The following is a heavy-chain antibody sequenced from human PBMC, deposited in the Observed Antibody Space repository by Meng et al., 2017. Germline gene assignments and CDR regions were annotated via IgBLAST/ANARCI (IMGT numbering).Heavy chain of an antibody. D-gene: IGHD3-10*01. CDR3: ASMVY. CDR1: GVPFRCHA. Sequence: VRRVGSGVGVALTGSSLRLSCASSGVPFRCHALRWVRKAPGKGLEWVAVISYDASNQYYADSVKGRVTISRDNSKHTLYLQMNSLRAEDTAVYDCASMVYWGQGTLVTVSS. CDR2: ISYDASNQ. J-gene: IGHJ4*02. V-gene: IGHV3-30*01.